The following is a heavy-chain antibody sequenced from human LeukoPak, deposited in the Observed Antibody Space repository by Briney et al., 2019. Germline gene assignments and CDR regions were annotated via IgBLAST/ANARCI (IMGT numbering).Heavy chain of an antibody. J-gene: IGHJ6*02. Sequence: SETLSLTCGVYGGSFSGYYWTWIRQPPGKGLEWIAYIYYSGSTNYNPSLKSRVTILVDTSKNQFSLKLSSVTAADTAVYYCARTSGADIYYYGMDVWGQGTTVTVSS. CDR2: IYYSGST. CDR3: ARTSGADIYYYGMDV. CDR1: GGSFSGYY. V-gene: IGHV4-59*01. D-gene: IGHD2-15*01.